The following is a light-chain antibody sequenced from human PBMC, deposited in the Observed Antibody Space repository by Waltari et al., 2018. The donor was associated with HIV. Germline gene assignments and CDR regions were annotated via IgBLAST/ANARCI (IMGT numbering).Light chain of an antibody. V-gene: IGKV3-15*01. CDR3: QQYSNWPPLT. CDR2: GAS. Sequence: VITQSPATLSVSPGGRATLSCRASQTIRTNLAWYQQKPGQAPRLLIFGASTTATGIPTRCSGSGAGTEFTLTISSLKPEDFAVYFCQQYSNWPPLTFGGGTRVEIK. CDR1: QTIRTN. J-gene: IGKJ4*01.